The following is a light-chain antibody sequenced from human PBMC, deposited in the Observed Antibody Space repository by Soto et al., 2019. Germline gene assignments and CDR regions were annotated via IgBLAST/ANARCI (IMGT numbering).Light chain of an antibody. J-gene: IGKJ4*01. CDR1: QGISNY. CDR2: AES. Sequence: QMTQSPSSLSSSFGDSVTITCRESQGISNYLAWYHQKTGKAPKLLIYAESSLQSGVPSRLSGSGSGTDLNLTISSLQPEDFATYYCQKSYSTPLTFGGGTKVDIK. V-gene: IGKV1-39*01. CDR3: QKSYSTPLT.